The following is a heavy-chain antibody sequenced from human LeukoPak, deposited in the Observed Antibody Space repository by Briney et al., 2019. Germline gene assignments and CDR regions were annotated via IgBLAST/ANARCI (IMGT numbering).Heavy chain of an antibody. Sequence: AASVKVSCTASGYTFTGHYMHWVRLAPGQGLEWMGWINPNSGGTNYAQKFQGRVTMARDTSISITYMELSGLRSDDTAVYYCARDAGDGLMADFDYWGQGTLVTVSS. CDR1: GYTFTGHY. CDR3: ARDAGDGLMADFDY. CDR2: INPNSGGT. D-gene: IGHD1-26*01. V-gene: IGHV1-2*02. J-gene: IGHJ4*02.